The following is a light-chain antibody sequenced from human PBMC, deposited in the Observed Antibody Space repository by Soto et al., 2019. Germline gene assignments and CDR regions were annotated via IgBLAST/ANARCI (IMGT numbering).Light chain of an antibody. CDR1: QTISNW. CDR2: DAS. J-gene: IGKJ2*01. Sequence: DIQMTQSPSTLSASVEDRVTITCRASQTISNWLAWYQQKPGKAPKLLIFDASTLESGVPSRFSGSGSGTEFTLTISSLQPDDFATYYCHQYSSFLYTFGQGTKLEIK. V-gene: IGKV1-5*01. CDR3: HQYSSFLYT.